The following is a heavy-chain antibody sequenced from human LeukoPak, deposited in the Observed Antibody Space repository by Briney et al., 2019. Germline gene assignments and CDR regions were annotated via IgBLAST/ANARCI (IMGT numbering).Heavy chain of an antibody. D-gene: IGHD3-10*01. J-gene: IGHJ4*02. CDR2: INPNRGGT. CDR1: GYTFTDYY. CDR3: ARGRGARCDY. Sequence: GASVNVSCKASGYTFTDYYIHWVRQAPGQGLEWMAWINPNRGGTDYAQKFQGRVTVTSDTSFSTVYMELSRLRSDDTAVYYCARGRGARCDYWGQGTLVTVSS. V-gene: IGHV1-2*02.